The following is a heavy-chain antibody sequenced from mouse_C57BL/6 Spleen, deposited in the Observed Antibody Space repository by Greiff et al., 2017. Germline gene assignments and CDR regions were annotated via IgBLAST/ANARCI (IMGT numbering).Heavy chain of an antibody. CDR3: ARNYGYDVWYFDV. Sequence: EVKLMESEGGLVQPGSSMKLSCTASGFTFSDYYMAWVRQVPEKGLEWVANINYDGSSTYYLDSLKSRFIISRDNAKNILYLQMSSLKSEDTATYYCARNYGYDVWYFDVWGTGTTVTVSS. CDR2: INYDGSST. V-gene: IGHV5-16*01. J-gene: IGHJ1*03. D-gene: IGHD2-2*01. CDR1: GFTFSDYY.